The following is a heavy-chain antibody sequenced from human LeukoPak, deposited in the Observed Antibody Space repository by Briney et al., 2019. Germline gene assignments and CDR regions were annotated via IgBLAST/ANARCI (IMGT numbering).Heavy chain of an antibody. V-gene: IGHV1-8*01. CDR3: ARVWFGGYAMDV. CDR1: GYTFTSYD. CDR2: MNPNSGNT. J-gene: IGHJ6*02. D-gene: IGHD3-10*01. Sequence: RASVKVSCKASGYTFTSYDINWVRQATGQGLEWMGWMNPNSGNTGYAQKFQGRVTMTRNTSISTAYMELSSLRSEDTAVYYCARVWFGGYAMDVWGQGTAVTVSS.